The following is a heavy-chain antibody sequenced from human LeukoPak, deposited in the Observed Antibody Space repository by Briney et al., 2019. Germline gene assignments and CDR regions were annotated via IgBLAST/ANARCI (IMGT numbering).Heavy chain of an antibody. CDR3: ARGMHSSGFYYFDY. V-gene: IGHV7-4-1*02. J-gene: IGHJ4*02. CDR2: INTNTGNP. Sequence: ASVTVSCKASGYTFTSYAMNWVRQAPGQGLEWMGWINTNTGNPTYAQGFTGRFVFSLDTSVSTAYLQISSLKAEDTAVYYCARGMHSSGFYYFDYWGQGTLVTVSS. CDR1: GYTFTSYA. D-gene: IGHD3-22*01.